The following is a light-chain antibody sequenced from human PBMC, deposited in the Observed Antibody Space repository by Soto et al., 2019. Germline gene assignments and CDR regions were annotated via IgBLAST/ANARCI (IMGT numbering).Light chain of an antibody. CDR3: QQSYRTPT. V-gene: IGKV1-39*01. CDR1: QTIGSH. J-gene: IGKJ5*01. CDR2: GAS. Sequence: DIQMTQSPSSLSASIGDRVTITCRAGQTIGSHLNWYQQKPGKAPKLLIYGASTLQSGVPSRFSGSGSGTDYTLTISSLQPEDFATYYCQQSYRTPTFGQGTRLEI.